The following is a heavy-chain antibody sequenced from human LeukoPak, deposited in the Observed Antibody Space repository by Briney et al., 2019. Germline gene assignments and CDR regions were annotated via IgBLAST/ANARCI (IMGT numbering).Heavy chain of an antibody. CDR2: ISYDGSNK. Sequence: GGSLRLSCAASGFTFNTYTMNWVRQAPGKGLEWVAVISYDGSNKYYADSVKGRFTISRDNSKNTLYLQMNSLRAEDTAVYYCAREYNPPLYYYGMDVWGQGTTVTVSS. CDR3: AREYNPPLYYYGMDV. CDR1: GFTFNTYT. V-gene: IGHV3-30-3*01. J-gene: IGHJ6*02. D-gene: IGHD1-14*01.